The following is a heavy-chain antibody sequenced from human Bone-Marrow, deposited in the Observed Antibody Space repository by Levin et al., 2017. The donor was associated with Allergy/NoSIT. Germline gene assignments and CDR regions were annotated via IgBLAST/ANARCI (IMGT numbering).Heavy chain of an antibody. Sequence: GESLKISCATSGITFSSDWMDWVRQTPGKGLEWVAAIKEDGSQKYYVDSVKGRFTISRDNSKNSLYLQMNSLRAEDTAVYYCARDRGYWTFDYWGQGTLVSVSS. CDR3: ARDRGYWTFDY. CDR1: GITFSSDW. CDR2: IKEDGSQK. J-gene: IGHJ4*02. D-gene: IGHD1-1*01. V-gene: IGHV3-7*01.